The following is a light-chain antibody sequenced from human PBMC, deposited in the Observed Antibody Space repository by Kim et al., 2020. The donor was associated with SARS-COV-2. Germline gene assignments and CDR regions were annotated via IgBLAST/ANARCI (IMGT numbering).Light chain of an antibody. CDR3: QQRSNWPPMYT. Sequence: SPGERATLAFRASQSVSSYLAWYQQKPGQAPRLLIYDASNRATGISARFSGSGSGTDFTLTISSLEPEDFAVYYCQQRSNWPPMYTFGQGTKLEI. CDR1: QSVSSY. J-gene: IGKJ2*01. V-gene: IGKV3-11*01. CDR2: DAS.